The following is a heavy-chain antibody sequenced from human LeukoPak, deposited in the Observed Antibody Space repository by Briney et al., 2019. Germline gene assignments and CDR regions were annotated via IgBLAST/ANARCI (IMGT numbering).Heavy chain of an antibody. CDR1: GFTFSSYS. V-gene: IGHV3-48*04. CDR3: ARDPSPSRMTTVTDEDY. D-gene: IGHD4-17*01. CDR2: ISSSSSTI. Sequence: GSLRLSCAASGFTFSSYSMNWVRQAPGKGLEWVSYISSSSSTIYYADSVKGGFTISRDNAKNSLYLQMNSLRAEDTAVYYCARDPSPSRMTTVTDEDYWGHGTLVTVSS. J-gene: IGHJ4*01.